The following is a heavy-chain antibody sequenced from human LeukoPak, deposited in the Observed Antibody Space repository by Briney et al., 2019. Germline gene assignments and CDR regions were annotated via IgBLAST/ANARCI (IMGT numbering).Heavy chain of an antibody. D-gene: IGHD6-13*01. V-gene: IGHV3-30*03. Sequence: GGSLRLSCAASGFTFSSYGMHWVRQAPGKGLEWVAVISYDGSNKYYADSVKGRFTISRDNSKNTLYLQMNSLRAEDTAVYYCARDGRDSSWYYFDYWGQGSLVTVSS. J-gene: IGHJ4*02. CDR1: GFTFSSYG. CDR2: ISYDGSNK. CDR3: ARDGRDSSWYYFDY.